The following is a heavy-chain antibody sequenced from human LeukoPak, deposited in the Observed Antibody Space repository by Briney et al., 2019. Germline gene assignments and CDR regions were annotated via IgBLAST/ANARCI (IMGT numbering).Heavy chain of an antibody. CDR1: GFTFSSYA. D-gene: IGHD3-3*01. CDR3: ARGGSDYDFCSNY. J-gene: IGHJ4*02. CDR2: ISYDGSNK. Sequence: PGGSLRLSCAASGFTFSSYAMHWVRQAPGKGLEWVAVISYDGSNKYYADSVKGRFTISRDNSKNTLYLQINSLRAEDTAVYYCARGGSDYDFCSNYWGQGTLVTVSS. V-gene: IGHV3-30-3*01.